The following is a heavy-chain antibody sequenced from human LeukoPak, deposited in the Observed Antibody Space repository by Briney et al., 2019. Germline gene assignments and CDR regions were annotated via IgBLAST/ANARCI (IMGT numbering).Heavy chain of an antibody. Sequence: ASVKVSCKASGYTFTGYYMHWVRQAPGQGLEWMGRINPNSGGTTYAQKFQGRVTMTRDTSISTTYMELSRLRSDDTAVYYCARGAEFYYYMDVWGKGTTVTISS. CDR1: GYTFTGYY. J-gene: IGHJ6*03. CDR2: INPNSGGT. D-gene: IGHD2/OR15-2a*01. V-gene: IGHV1-2*02. CDR3: ARGAEFYYYMDV.